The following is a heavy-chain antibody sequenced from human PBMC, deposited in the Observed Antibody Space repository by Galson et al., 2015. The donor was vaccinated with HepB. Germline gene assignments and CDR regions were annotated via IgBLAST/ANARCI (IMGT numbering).Heavy chain of an antibody. CDR3: AQRVGVSDAFDI. J-gene: IGHJ3*02. D-gene: IGHD1-26*01. CDR1: GGSFSSYA. CDR2: IVPMLRTA. V-gene: IGHV1-69*06. Sequence: SVKVSCKASGGSFSSYALSWVRQAPGQGLEWMGGIVPMLRTANYAQKFQGRVTIIAEKSTSTTYLELSGLRSEDTAIYYCAQRVGVSDAFDIWGQGTMVTVSS.